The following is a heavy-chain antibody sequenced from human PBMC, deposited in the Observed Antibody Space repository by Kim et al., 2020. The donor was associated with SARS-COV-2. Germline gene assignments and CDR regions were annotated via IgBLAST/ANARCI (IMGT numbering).Heavy chain of an antibody. CDR1: GFTFSSYA. CDR3: VKDLGRTDLKGDY. CDR2: VSGSGDKA. Sequence: GGSLRLSCAASGFTFSSYAMNWVRQAPGKGLEWVSAVSGSGDKAYYADSVKGRFTVSRDNFKNTLYLQMNSLRAEDTAVYYCVKDLGRTDLKGDYWGQGTLVTVSS. D-gene: IGHD3-3*01. J-gene: IGHJ4*02. V-gene: IGHV3-23*01.